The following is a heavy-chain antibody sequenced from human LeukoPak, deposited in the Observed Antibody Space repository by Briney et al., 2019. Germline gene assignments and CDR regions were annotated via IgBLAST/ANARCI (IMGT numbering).Heavy chain of an antibody. Sequence: SETLSLTCAVYGGSFSGYYWSWIRQPPGKGLEWIGEINHSGSTNYNPSLKSRVSISIDTSKNQFSLKLTSVTAADTAVYYCARQTGSGLFILPGGQGTLVTVSS. D-gene: IGHD3/OR15-3a*01. CDR1: GGSFSGYY. V-gene: IGHV4-34*01. CDR2: INHSGST. CDR3: ARQTGSGLFILP. J-gene: IGHJ4*02.